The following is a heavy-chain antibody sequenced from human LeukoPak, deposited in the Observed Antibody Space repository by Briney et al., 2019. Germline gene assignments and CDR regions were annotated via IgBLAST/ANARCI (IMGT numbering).Heavy chain of an antibody. Sequence: GGSLRLSCAAPGFTFSSYWMHWVRQAPGKGLVWVSLIKSDGISTSYADSVKGRFSISRDNSKKTLYLQMNSLRAEDTAVYYCRAVAGPDDYWGQGTLVTVSS. CDR2: IKSDGIST. V-gene: IGHV3-74*01. D-gene: IGHD6-19*01. CDR3: RAVAGPDDY. J-gene: IGHJ4*02. CDR1: GFTFSSYW.